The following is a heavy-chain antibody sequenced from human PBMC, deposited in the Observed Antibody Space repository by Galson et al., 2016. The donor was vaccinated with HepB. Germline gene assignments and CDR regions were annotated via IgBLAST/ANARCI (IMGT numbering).Heavy chain of an antibody. Sequence: SLRLSCAASGLLFSSYAMSWVRQTPGKGLEWVSAIGASGSTTYFADSVKGRFTSSRDNSKNMLYLQMNSLITEDAAVYFCAKMQTVASPNDFWGQATLVTVSS. J-gene: IGHJ4*02. D-gene: IGHD4-11*01. V-gene: IGHV3-23*01. CDR1: GLLFSSYA. CDR3: AKMQTVASPNDF. CDR2: IGASGSTT.